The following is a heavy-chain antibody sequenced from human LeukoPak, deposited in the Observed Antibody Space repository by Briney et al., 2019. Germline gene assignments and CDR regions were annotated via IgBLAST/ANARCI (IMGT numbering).Heavy chain of an antibody. Sequence: PGGSLRLSCAASGFTFSDYYMSWIRQAPGKGLEWVSYISSSGSTIYYADSVKGRFTISRDNAKNSLYLQMNSLRAEDTAVYYCAGVNRVVGATKAYYFDYWGQGTLVTVSS. CDR1: GFTFSDYY. J-gene: IGHJ4*02. D-gene: IGHD1-26*01. CDR3: AGVNRVVGATKAYYFDY. CDR2: ISSSGSTI. V-gene: IGHV3-11*04.